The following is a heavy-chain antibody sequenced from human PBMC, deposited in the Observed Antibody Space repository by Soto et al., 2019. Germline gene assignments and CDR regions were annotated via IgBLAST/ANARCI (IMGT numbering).Heavy chain of an antibody. D-gene: IGHD3-3*01. CDR3: TTDPSYYDFWSGYGYGMDV. V-gene: IGHV3-15*01. CDR2: IKSKNDGGTT. Sequence: GSLRLSCASYVFTFRNACMNWVLQAPGKGLDFVRRIKSKNDGGTTDYAAPVKGRFTISRDDSKNTLYLKMNSLKTEDTDVYYCTTDPSYYDFWSGYGYGMDVWGQGTTVTVSS. J-gene: IGHJ6*02. CDR1: VFTFRNAC.